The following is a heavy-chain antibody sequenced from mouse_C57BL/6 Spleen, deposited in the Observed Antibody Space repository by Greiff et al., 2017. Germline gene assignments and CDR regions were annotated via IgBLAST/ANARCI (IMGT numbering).Heavy chain of an antibody. CDR2: IYPGDGDT. Sequence: VQLQQSGPELVKPGASVKISCKASGYAFSSSWMNWVKQRPGKGLEWIGRIYPGDGDTNYNGKFKGKATLTADKSSSTAYMQLSSLTSEDSAVYFCARDYYGSSLGWYFDVWGTGTTVTVSS. CDR3: ARDYYGSSLGWYFDV. J-gene: IGHJ1*03. V-gene: IGHV1-82*01. D-gene: IGHD1-1*01. CDR1: GYAFSSSW.